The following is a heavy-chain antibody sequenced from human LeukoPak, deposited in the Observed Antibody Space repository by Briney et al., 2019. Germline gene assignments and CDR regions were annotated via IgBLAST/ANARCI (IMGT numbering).Heavy chain of an antibody. Sequence: ASVKVSCKASGYTLTGYYMHWVRQAPGQGLEWMGWINPNSGGTNYAQKFQGRVTMTRDTSISTAYMELSRLRSDDTAVYYCAGPIDYSSHLGAFDIWGQGTMVTVSS. D-gene: IGHD4-11*01. CDR3: AGPIDYSSHLGAFDI. CDR1: GYTLTGYY. J-gene: IGHJ3*02. CDR2: INPNSGGT. V-gene: IGHV1-2*02.